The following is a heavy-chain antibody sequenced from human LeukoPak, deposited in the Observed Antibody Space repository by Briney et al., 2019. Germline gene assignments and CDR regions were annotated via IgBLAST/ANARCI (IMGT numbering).Heavy chain of an antibody. J-gene: IGHJ2*01. Sequence: PGRSLRLSCAASGFTFSSYGMHWVRQAPGKGLEWVAVIWYDGSNKYYADSVKGRFTISRDNSKNTLYLQMNSLRAEDTAVYYCARSNWYFDVWGRGTLVTVSS. CDR3: ARSNWYFDV. CDR1: GFTFSSYG. CDR2: IWYDGSNK. V-gene: IGHV3-33*01.